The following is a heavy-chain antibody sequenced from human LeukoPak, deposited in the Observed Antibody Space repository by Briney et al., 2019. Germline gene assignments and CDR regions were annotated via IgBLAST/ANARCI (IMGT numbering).Heavy chain of an antibody. CDR3: ARDSSSSASWWFDP. CDR2: INPNGGTT. J-gene: IGHJ5*02. CDR1: GYTFIRHW. V-gene: IGHV1-46*01. Sequence: ASVNVSCKASGYTFIRHWMHWVRQAPGQGLEWMGVINPNGGTTMYAQKLQGRVTLTRDMSTSTLYMELSSLTSEDTAVYYCARDSSSSASWWFDPWGQGTLVTVSS. D-gene: IGHD6-6*01.